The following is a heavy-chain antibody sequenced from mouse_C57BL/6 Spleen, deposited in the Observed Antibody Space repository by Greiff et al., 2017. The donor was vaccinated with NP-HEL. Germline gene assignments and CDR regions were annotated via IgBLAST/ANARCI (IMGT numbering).Heavy chain of an antibody. Sequence: VQLQQSGPELVKPGASVKISCKASGYAFSSSWMNWVKQRPGKGLEWIGRIYPGDGDTNYNGKFKGKATLTADKSSSTAYMQLSSLTSEDSAVYFCAEGNPYAMDYWGQGTSVTVSS. CDR2: IYPGDGDT. V-gene: IGHV1-82*01. J-gene: IGHJ4*01. CDR1: GYAFSSSW. CDR3: AEGNPYAMDY. D-gene: IGHD2-1*01.